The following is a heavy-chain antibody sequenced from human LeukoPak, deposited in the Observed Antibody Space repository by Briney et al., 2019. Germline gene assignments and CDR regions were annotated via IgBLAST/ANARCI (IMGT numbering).Heavy chain of an antibody. D-gene: IGHD3-22*01. CDR3: AKRGVVIRVILVGFHKEAYYFDS. CDR2: IGGSGGGT. J-gene: IGHJ4*02. CDR1: GFTLSNYG. Sequence: GGSLRLSRAVSGFTLSNYGMSWVRQAPGKGLEWVAGIGGSGGGTNYADSVKGRFTISRDNPKNTLYLQMNSLRAEDTAVYFCAKRGVVIRVILVGFHKEAYYFDSWGQGALVTVSS. V-gene: IGHV3-23*01.